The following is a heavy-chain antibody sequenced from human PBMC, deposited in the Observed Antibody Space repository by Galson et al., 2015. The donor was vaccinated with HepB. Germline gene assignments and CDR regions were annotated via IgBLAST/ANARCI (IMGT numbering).Heavy chain of an antibody. Sequence: QSGAEVKKPGESLKISCRGSGYTFTNYWIGWVRQMPGKGLEWMGIIYPGDSSTRYSQSFQGHVTISADKSINAAYLQWNSLQASDTAMYYCATRPYCSSTICYGGVRFDPWGQGTLVTVSS. CDR2: IYPGDSST. J-gene: IGHJ5*02. V-gene: IGHV5-51*01. CDR3: ATRPYCSSTICYGGVRFDP. D-gene: IGHD2-2*01. CDR1: GYTFTNYW.